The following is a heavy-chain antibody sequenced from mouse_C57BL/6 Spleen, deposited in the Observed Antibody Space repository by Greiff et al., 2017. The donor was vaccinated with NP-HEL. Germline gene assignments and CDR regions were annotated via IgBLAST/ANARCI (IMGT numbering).Heavy chain of an antibody. D-gene: IGHD1-1*01. CDR2: IYPSDSET. Sequence: QVQLQQPGAELVRPGSSVKLSCKASGYTFTSYWMDWVKQRPGQGLEWIGNIYPSDSETHYNQKFKDKATLTVDKSSSTAYMQLSSLTSEASAVSYFARFWLEGSSLDYWGQGTTLTVSS. V-gene: IGHV1-61*01. CDR3: ARFWLEGSSLDY. J-gene: IGHJ2*01. CDR1: GYTFTSYW.